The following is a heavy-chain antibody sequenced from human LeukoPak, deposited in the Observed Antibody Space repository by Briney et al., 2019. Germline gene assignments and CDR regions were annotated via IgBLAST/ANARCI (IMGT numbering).Heavy chain of an antibody. J-gene: IGHJ4*02. Sequence: SQTLSLTCTVSGGSISSGRYYWSWIRQPAGKGLEGIGRIYTSGSTNYNPSLKSRVTISVDTSKNQFSLKLSSVTAADTAVYYCARDLGYCSGGSCYHDYWGQGTPVTVSS. D-gene: IGHD2-15*01. CDR1: GGSISSGRYY. CDR2: IYTSGST. CDR3: ARDLGYCSGGSCYHDY. V-gene: IGHV4-61*02.